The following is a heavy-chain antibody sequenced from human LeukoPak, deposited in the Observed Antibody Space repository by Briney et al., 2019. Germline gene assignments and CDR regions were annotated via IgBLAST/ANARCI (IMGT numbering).Heavy chain of an antibody. V-gene: IGHV3-23*01. J-gene: IGHJ4*02. D-gene: IGHD3-22*01. CDR3: AVDSSGYYYDTFDY. Sequence: GGSLRLSCAASGFTFSSYAMSWVRQAPGKGLEGVSAISGSGGSTYYADSVKGRFTISRDNSKNTLYLQMNSLRAEDTAVYYCAVDSSGYYYDTFDYWGQGTLVTVSS. CDR1: GFTFSSYA. CDR2: ISGSGGST.